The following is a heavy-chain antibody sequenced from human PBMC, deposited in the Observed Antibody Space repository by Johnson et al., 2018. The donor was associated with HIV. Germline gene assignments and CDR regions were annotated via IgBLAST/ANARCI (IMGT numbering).Heavy chain of an antibody. CDR1: GFTFSSYA. Sequence: VQLVESGGGVVQPGRSLRLSCAASGFTFSSYAMHWVRQATGKGLEWASAIGTAGDTYYPGSVKGRFTISRENAKNTLYLQMNSLRAEDTAVYYCAKVVGSGATGDAFDIWGQGTMVTVSS. V-gene: IGHV3-13*01. CDR2: IGTAGDT. CDR3: AKVVGSGATGDAFDI. D-gene: IGHD1-26*01. J-gene: IGHJ3*02.